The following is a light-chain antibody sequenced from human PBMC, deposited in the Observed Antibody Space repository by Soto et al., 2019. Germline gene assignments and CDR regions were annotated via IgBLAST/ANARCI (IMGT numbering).Light chain of an antibody. CDR1: RANIGSNT. J-gene: IGLJ1*01. CDR3: AAWEDSLNPSFV. CDR2: SNN. V-gene: IGLV1-44*01. Sequence: QSVLTQPPSVSGTPGQTVTIPCSGSRANIGSNTVNWYQQLPGTVPKLLIYSNNQRPSGVPDRFSGSKSGTSASLAISGLQSEDEADYYCAAWEDSLNPSFVFGTGTKVTVL.